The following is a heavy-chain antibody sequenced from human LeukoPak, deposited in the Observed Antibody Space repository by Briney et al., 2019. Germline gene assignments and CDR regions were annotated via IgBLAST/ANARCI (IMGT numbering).Heavy chain of an antibody. CDR3: VTVRIAPWYSGSAPFDY. D-gene: IGHD1-26*01. CDR2: FDPEDGET. Sequence: ASVKVSCKVSGYTLTELSIHWVRQVPGKGLEWMGGFDPEDGETIYAQKFQGRLTLTEDTSTDTAYMELSSLRSEDTAVYYCVTVRIAPWYSGSAPFDYWGQGTLVTVSS. V-gene: IGHV1-24*01. CDR1: GYTLTELS. J-gene: IGHJ4*02.